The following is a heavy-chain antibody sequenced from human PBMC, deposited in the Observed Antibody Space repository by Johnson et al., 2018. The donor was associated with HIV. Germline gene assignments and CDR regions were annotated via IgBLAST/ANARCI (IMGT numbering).Heavy chain of an antibody. CDR1: GFTFDDYA. CDR3: AREKELSELVGANSNAFDI. D-gene: IGHD1-26*01. CDR2: ISWNSGII. V-gene: IGHV3-9*01. J-gene: IGHJ3*02. Sequence: VQLVESGGGLVQRGGSLRLSCAAYGFTFDDYAMLWVRQAPGKGLDLVSGISWNSGIIHFADSVKGRFTISRDNAKNSLYLQMNSLRAEDTAVYYCAREKELSELVGANSNAFDIWGQGTMVTVSS.